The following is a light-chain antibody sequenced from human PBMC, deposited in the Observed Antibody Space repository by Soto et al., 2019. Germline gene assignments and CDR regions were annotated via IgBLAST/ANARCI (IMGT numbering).Light chain of an antibody. J-gene: IGKJ1*01. CDR2: KAS. Sequence: DIQMTQSPSTLSASVGDRVTITCRASESIDIWLAWYQQRPGKAPKLLIYKASSLESGLPTRFSGSGSGTEFTITISSLQPDDFASYYCQHNKRYPRTFGQGTKVEI. CDR3: QHNKRYPRT. CDR1: ESIDIW. V-gene: IGKV1-5*03.